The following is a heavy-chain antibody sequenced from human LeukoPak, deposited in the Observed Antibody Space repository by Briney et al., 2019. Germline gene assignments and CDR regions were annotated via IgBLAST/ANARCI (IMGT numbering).Heavy chain of an antibody. CDR3: AKDSRPVVVTARAAGKDDY. J-gene: IGHJ4*02. D-gene: IGHD2-21*02. CDR1: GFIFSDYA. CDR2: VEGDGGG. Sequence: GGSLRLSCAASGFIFSDYAMYWVRQAPGKSPEWVSVVEGDGGGSYADPVKGRFTISRDNSKNTLSLQMNSLRPEDTAVYYCAKDSRPVVVTARAAGKDDYWGQGTLVTVSS. V-gene: IGHV3-23*01.